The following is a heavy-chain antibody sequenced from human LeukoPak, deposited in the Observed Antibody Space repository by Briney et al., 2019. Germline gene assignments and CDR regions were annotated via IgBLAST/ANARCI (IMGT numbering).Heavy chain of an antibody. CDR3: ARVGSGYDDYYYYYGMDV. CDR2: IITILGIA. Sequence: SVKVSCKASGGTFSSYAISWVRQAPGQGLEWMGRIITILGIANYAQKFQGRVTITADKSTSTAYMELSSLRSEDTAVYYCARVGSGYDDYYYYYGMDVWGQGTTVTVSS. V-gene: IGHV1-69*04. D-gene: IGHD5-12*01. J-gene: IGHJ6*02. CDR1: GGTFSSYA.